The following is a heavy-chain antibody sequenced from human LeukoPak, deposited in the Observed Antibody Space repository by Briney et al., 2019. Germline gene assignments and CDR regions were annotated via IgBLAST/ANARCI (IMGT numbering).Heavy chain of an antibody. D-gene: IGHD5-18*01. V-gene: IGHV3-21*01. CDR2: ISSSSSYI. J-gene: IGHJ3*02. CDR3: ARSWIQLWLPKVDAFDI. Sequence: PGGSLRLSCAVSGFTLSSYSMNWVRQAPGKGLEWVSSISSSSSYIYYADSVKGRFTISRDNAKNSLYLQMNSLRAEDTAVYYCARSWIQLWLPKVDAFDIWGQGTMVTVSS. CDR1: GFTLSSYS.